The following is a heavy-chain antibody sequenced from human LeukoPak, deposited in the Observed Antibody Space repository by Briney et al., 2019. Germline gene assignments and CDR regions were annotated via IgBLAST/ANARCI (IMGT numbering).Heavy chain of an antibody. J-gene: IGHJ4*02. Sequence: SETLSLTCTVSGGSISSYYWSWIRQPPGKGLEWIGYICYSGSTNYNPSLKSRVTISVDTSKNQFSLKLSSVTAADTAVYYCARGRSSSGYYDYWGQGTLVTVSS. V-gene: IGHV4-59*01. CDR2: ICYSGST. CDR1: GGSISSYY. CDR3: ARGRSSSGYYDY. D-gene: IGHD3-22*01.